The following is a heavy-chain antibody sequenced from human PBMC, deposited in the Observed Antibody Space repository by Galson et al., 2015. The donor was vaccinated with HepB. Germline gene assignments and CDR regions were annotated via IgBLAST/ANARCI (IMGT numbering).Heavy chain of an antibody. Sequence: SLRLSCAASGFTFGDYTMNWVRQAPGKGLEWVSYISGSSSTLYYADSVKGRFTISRDNAKNSLYLQMNSLRAEDTAVYSCARDYRPSFGSGSYYPNWFDSWGQGTLVTVSS. J-gene: IGHJ5*01. CDR1: GFTFGDYT. V-gene: IGHV3-48*04. D-gene: IGHD3-10*01. CDR3: ARDYRPSFGSGSYYPNWFDS. CDR2: ISGSSSTL.